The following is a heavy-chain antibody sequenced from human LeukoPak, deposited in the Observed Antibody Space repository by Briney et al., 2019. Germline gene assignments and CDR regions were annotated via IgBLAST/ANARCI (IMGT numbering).Heavy chain of an antibody. J-gene: IGHJ6*03. CDR2: VSPRSETI. CDR3: ARIDGPTVFTYYMDL. Sequence: GESLRLSCATSGFSFNRRGMNWVRQPPGKGLEWVSYVSPRSETIFYAESVQGRFAASRDDAKGSLYLQMHTLRVEDTAVYHCARIDGPTVFTYYMDLWGKGTTVTVAS. D-gene: IGHD3-16*01. CDR1: GFSFNRRG. V-gene: IGHV3-48*04.